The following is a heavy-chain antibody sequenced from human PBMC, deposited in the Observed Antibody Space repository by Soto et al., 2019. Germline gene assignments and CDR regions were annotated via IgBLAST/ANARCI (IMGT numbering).Heavy chain of an antibody. CDR2: IIWNSGSM. D-gene: IGHD3-22*01. J-gene: IGHJ4*02. Sequence: SLRLSCAASGXTFDDYSMHWVRQAPGKGLEWVSGIIWNSGSMGYGDSVRGRFTISRDNAKNSLYLQMNSLRPEYTAFYYCTKDNGGYYDSSGNFEYWGQGTLVTVSS. V-gene: IGHV3-9*01. CDR3: TKDNGGYYDSSGNFEY. CDR1: GXTFDDYS.